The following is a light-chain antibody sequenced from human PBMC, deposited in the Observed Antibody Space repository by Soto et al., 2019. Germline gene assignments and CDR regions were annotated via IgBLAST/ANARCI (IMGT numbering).Light chain of an antibody. V-gene: IGKV1-39*01. CDR1: QNIHKY. CDR2: EAT. Sequence: DIPMTQSPSSLSASVGDRVTISCRSSQNIHKYLNWYQQRPGKAPNLLVYEATSLETGVSLKFSGSGSETEFTLTINSLQPEDFATYYCQQSFVSPWTFGQGTNIEI. CDR3: QQSFVSPWT. J-gene: IGKJ1*01.